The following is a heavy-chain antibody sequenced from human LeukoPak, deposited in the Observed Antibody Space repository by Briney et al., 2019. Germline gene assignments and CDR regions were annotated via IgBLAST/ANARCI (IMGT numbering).Heavy chain of an antibody. V-gene: IGHV4-31*03. CDR2: IYYSGST. CDR3: ASRTGTRFDY. CDR1: GGSISSGGYY. Sequence: SETLSLTYTVSGGSISSGGYYWSWIRQHPGKGLEWIGYIYYSGSTYYNPSLKSRVTISVDTSKNQFSLKLSSVTAADTAVYYCASRTGTRFDYWGQGTLVTVSS. D-gene: IGHD1-1*01. J-gene: IGHJ4*02.